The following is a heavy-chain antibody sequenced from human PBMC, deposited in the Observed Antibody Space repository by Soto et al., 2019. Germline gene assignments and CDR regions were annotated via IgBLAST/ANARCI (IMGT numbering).Heavy chain of an antibody. V-gene: IGHV4-4*07. CDR1: GVSMSKFY. D-gene: IGHD4-17*01. CDR3: VRDGSKALRDCFDP. J-gene: IGHJ5*02. CDR2: VYATGTS. Sequence: QVQVQESGPGLVKPSETLSLTCSVSGVSMSKFYWSWIRKTAGKGLEWMGRVYATGTSDYKPSLRSRIAMSVDISKKTFSLRLRSVTAADTGVYYCVRDGSKALRDCFDPWGQGILVTVSS.